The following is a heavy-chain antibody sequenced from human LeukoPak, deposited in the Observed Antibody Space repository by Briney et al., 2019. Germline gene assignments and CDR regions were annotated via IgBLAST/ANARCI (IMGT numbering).Heavy chain of an antibody. CDR1: GGSISSYY. Sequence: SETLSLTCTVSGGSISSYYWSWIRQPPGKGLEWIGNIYYSGSTNYNPSLKSRVTISVDTSKNQFSLKLSSVTAADTAVYYCAREVGRDGYNLFDYRGQGTLVTVSS. D-gene: IGHD5-24*01. CDR3: AREVGRDGYNLFDY. CDR2: IYYSGST. J-gene: IGHJ4*02. V-gene: IGHV4-59*01.